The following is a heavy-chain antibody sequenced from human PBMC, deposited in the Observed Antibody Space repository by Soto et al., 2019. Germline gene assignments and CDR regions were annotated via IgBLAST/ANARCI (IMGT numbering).Heavy chain of an antibody. J-gene: IGHJ4*02. CDR1: GFTFSSYG. CDR3: ARGRIAAARKLHYFHY. D-gene: IGHD6-13*01. V-gene: IGHV3-33*01. CDR2: IWYDGSNK. Sequence: QVQLVESGGGVVRPGRSLRLSCAASGFTFSSYGMHWVRQAPGKGLEWVAVIWYDGSNKYYADSVKGRFTISRDNSKNTLYLQMNSLRAEDTAVYYCARGRIAAARKLHYFHYWGQGTLVTVSS.